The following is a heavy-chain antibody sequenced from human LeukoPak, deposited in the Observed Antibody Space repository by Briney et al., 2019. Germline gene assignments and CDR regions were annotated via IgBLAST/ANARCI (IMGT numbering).Heavy chain of an antibody. Sequence: SETLSLTCTVSGGSISSSSCYWGWIRQPPGKGLEWTGSVYYSGTTYYNPSRKSRVTISVDTSKNQFSLKLSSVTAADTAVYYCARHGAWGSSWYSPYYGMDVWGQGTAGTVSS. J-gene: IGHJ6*02. V-gene: IGHV4-39*01. CDR1: GGSISSSSCY. D-gene: IGHD6-13*01. CDR3: ARHGAWGSSWYSPYYGMDV. CDR2: VYYSGTT.